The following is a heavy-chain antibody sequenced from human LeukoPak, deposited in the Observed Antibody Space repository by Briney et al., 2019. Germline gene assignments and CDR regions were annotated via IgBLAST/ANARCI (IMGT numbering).Heavy chain of an antibody. J-gene: IGHJ4*02. CDR1: GYIFTSYW. CDR2: IDPSDSYT. D-gene: IGHD2-2*01. CDR3: AKSPIVVVPAAMGGNDY. V-gene: IGHV5-10-1*01. Sequence: GASLLISCKGSGYIFTSYWISGGRQLPGKGREWMGRIDPSDSYTNYSPSFQGHVTISADKSISTAYLQWSSLKASDTAMYYCAKSPIVVVPAAMGGNDYWGQGTLVTVSS.